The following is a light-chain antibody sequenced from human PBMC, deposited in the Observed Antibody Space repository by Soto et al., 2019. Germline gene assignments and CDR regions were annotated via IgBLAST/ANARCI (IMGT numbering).Light chain of an antibody. CDR3: LQRSGWPWT. V-gene: IGKV3-11*01. J-gene: IGKJ1*01. Sequence: EIVLTQSPATLSLSPGERATLSCRASQSVSSYLAWYQQKPGQAPRLLIYDASNTATDIPARFSGSGSGTDFTLTISSLEPEDFAVYYCLQRSGWPWTFGQGTMVEIK. CDR2: DAS. CDR1: QSVSSY.